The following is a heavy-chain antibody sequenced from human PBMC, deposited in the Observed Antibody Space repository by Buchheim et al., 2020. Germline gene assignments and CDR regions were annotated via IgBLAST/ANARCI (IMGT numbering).Heavy chain of an antibody. V-gene: IGHV1-3*01. D-gene: IGHD4-17*01. J-gene: IGHJ4*02. CDR1: GYTFTSYA. CDR3: ARVSREGYGDYGFFFDY. CDR2: INAGNGNT. Sequence: QVQLVQSGAEVKKPGASVKVSCKASGYTFTSYAMHWVRQAPGQRLEWMGWINAGNGNTKYSQKFQGRVTITRDTSASTAYIELSSLRSEDTAVYYCARVSREGYGDYGFFFDYWGQGTL.